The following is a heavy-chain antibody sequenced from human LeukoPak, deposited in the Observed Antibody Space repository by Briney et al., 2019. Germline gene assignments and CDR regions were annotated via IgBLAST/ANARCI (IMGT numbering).Heavy chain of an antibody. CDR3: ARDVRSATYYYDSSGHKPNYFDY. D-gene: IGHD3-22*01. Sequence: PGESLRLSCAASGFTFTTYWMSWVRQAPGKGLEWVANIKQDGTEKYYVDSVKGRFTISRDNAKNSLYLQMNSLRAEDTALYYCARDVRSATYYYDSSGHKPNYFDYWGQGTLVTVSS. J-gene: IGHJ4*02. CDR2: IKQDGTEK. CDR1: GFTFTTYW. V-gene: IGHV3-7*03.